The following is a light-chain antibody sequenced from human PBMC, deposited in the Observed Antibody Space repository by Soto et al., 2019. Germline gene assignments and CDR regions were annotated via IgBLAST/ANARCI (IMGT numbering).Light chain of an antibody. CDR3: HQKYT. Sequence: DIQMTQSPSSLSASVGDRVTITCRASQSISSYLNWYQQKPGKVPKLLIYAASSLQSGVPSRFSGSGSGTDFTRTISSLQPADFAPYYCHQKYTFGPGTKVDIK. CDR1: QSISSY. J-gene: IGKJ3*01. CDR2: AAS. V-gene: IGKV1-39*01.